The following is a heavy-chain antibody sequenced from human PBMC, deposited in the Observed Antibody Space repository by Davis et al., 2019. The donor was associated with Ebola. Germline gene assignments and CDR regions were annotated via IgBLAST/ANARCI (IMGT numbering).Heavy chain of an antibody. CDR1: GFTFSSYW. D-gene: IGHD1-1*01. CDR2: IKQDGSKK. J-gene: IGHJ3*01. Sequence: GESLKISCAASGFTFSSYWMNWVRQGPGKGLEWVANIKQDGSKKNYVDSVKDRFTISRDNAKNSLFLQMNNRRADDTAVYYCATELNGDAFDVWGRGTMVTVSS. CDR3: ATELNGDAFDV. V-gene: IGHV3-7*03.